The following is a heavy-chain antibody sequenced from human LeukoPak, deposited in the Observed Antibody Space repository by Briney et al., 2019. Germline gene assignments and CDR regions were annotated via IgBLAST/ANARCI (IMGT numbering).Heavy chain of an antibody. V-gene: IGHV4-61*02. CDR2: IYTSGST. Sequence: PSETLSLTCTVSGGSISSGSYYWSWIRQPAGKGLEWIGRIYTSGSTNYNPSLKSRVTISVDTSKNQLSLKLSSVTAADTAVYYCARSFAQYCTNGVCSYTTYYYYYMDVWGKGTTVTVSS. J-gene: IGHJ6*03. CDR3: ARSFAQYCTNGVCSYTTYYYYYMDV. D-gene: IGHD2-8*01. CDR1: GGSISSGSYY.